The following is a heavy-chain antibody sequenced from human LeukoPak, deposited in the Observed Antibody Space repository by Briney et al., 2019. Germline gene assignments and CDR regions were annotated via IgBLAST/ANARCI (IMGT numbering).Heavy chain of an antibody. CDR2: IRQDGGAK. J-gene: IGHJ4*02. CDR1: AFTFARHW. V-gene: IGHV3-7*01. Sequence: GGSLRLSCVASAFTFARHWMSWVRQAPGKPLEWVATIRQDGGAKYYLDSVKGRFIISRDNARNSLSLQMDSLRVGDTAVYYCARLSGESTIYDYWGQGTLVTVSS. CDR3: ARLSGESTIYDY. D-gene: IGHD5/OR15-5a*01.